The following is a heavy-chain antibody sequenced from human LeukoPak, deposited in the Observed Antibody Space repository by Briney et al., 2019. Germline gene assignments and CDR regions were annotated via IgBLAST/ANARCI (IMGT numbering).Heavy chain of an antibody. Sequence: ASVTVSCKASGYTFTDYYLHWVRQAPGQGLEWMGIINPSAGSTKYAQKFQGRVTMTRDTSTGTVYMDVSSLRSGDTAVYYCARGRNSKSYSELEYWGQGTLVTVSS. CDR3: ARGRNSKSYSELEY. CDR1: GYTFTDYY. CDR2: INPSAGST. V-gene: IGHV1-46*01. D-gene: IGHD3-10*01. J-gene: IGHJ4*02.